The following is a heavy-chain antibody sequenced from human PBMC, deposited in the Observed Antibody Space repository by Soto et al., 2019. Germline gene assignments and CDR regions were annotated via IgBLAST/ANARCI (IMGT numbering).Heavy chain of an antibody. D-gene: IGHD3-10*01. V-gene: IGHV2-5*02. J-gene: IGHJ3*02. CDR1: GFSLSTSGVG. Sequence: QITLKESGPTLVKPTQTLTLTCTFSGFSLSTSGVGVGWIRQPPGKALEWLALIYWDDDKRYSPSLKSRLTITKDPSKHPVVLTLPNMDPVDTSTYCSADTGGGAFDIWGQGTMVTVSS. CDR3: ADTGGGAFDI. CDR2: IYWDDDK.